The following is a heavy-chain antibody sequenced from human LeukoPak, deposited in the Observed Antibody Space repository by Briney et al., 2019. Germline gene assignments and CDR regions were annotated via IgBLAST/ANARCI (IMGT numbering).Heavy chain of an antibody. Sequence: GRSLRLSCEGSGFTASGFGFGSFAMYWVRQAPGKGLEWVAVLSYDETSEYYADSVKGRFTISRDNSKNTLFLEMNSLRAEDSAVYYCVYCSSGNCYSAVRGWKYWGQGTLVTVSS. J-gene: IGHJ4*02. CDR3: VYCSSGNCYSAVRGWKY. D-gene: IGHD2-15*01. CDR2: LSYDETSE. CDR1: GFGFGSFA. V-gene: IGHV3-30*03.